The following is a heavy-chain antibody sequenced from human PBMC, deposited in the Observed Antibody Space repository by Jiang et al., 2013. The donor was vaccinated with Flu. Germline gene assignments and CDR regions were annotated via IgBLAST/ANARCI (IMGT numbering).Heavy chain of an antibody. CDR3: ARELGYCSGGSCYPGDYGMDV. V-gene: IGHV1-46*01. D-gene: IGHD2-15*01. CDR2: INPSGGST. J-gene: IGHJ6*02. Sequence: INWMRQAPGQGLDWMGMINPSGGSTTYAQKFQGRVTMTRDTSTSTVYMELSSLRSEDTAVYYCARELGYCSGGSCYPGDYGMDVWGQGTTVTVSS.